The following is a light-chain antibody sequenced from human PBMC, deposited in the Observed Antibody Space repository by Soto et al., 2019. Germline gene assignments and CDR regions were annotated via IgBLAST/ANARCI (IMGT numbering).Light chain of an antibody. Sequence: DILMSQSPSNLFASVGDRVTITSRASQIINSWLAWFQQKPGKAPKLLIYKASSLESGVPSRFSGSGSGTEFTLTISSLQPDDFATYYCQQYDSYSWTFGQGTKVDIK. J-gene: IGKJ1*01. CDR2: KAS. V-gene: IGKV1-5*03. CDR3: QQYDSYSWT. CDR1: QIINSW.